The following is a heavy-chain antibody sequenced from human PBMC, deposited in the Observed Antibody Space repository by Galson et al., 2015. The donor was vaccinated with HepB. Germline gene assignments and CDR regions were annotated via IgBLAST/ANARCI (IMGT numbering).Heavy chain of an antibody. J-gene: IGHJ4*02. D-gene: IGHD5-12*01. CDR2: IYYNGDT. Sequence: SETLSLTCTVSGGSISSGGYYWSWIRQHPGKGLEWIGYIYYNGDTTYNPSLGYRVGMSVETSINQVSLWLTSVTAADTAVYYCARHPGRGSVGYAFDLWGQGTLVTVSA. CDR3: ARHPGRGSVGYAFDL. CDR1: GGSISSGGYY. V-gene: IGHV4-61*08.